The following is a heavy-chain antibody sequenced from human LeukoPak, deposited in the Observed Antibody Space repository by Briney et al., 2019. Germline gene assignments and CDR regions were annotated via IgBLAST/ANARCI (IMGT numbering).Heavy chain of an antibody. D-gene: IGHD1-26*01. CDR1: GYTFTSYY. J-gene: IGHJ4*02. V-gene: IGHV1-46*01. CDR2: INPSGGST. Sequence: ASVKVSCKASGYTFTSYYMRWVRQAPGQGLEWMGIINPSGGSTSYAQKFQGRVTMTRDTSTSTVYMELSSLRSEDTAVYYCASGSGSYYLDYWGQGTLVTVSS. CDR3: ASGSGSYYLDY.